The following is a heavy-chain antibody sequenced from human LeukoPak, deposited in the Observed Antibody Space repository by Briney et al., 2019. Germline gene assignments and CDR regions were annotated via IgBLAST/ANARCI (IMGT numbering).Heavy chain of an antibody. CDR2: ISGSGDST. V-gene: IGHV3-23*01. J-gene: IGHJ4*02. CDR3: AKVYYGSGSYFDY. D-gene: IGHD3-10*01. Sequence: GGSLRLSCAASGFTFSSYAMSWVRQAPGKGLEWVSAISGSGDSTYYADSVKGRFTISRDNSKNTLYLQMNSLRAEDTAVYYCAKVYYGSGSYFDYWGQGTLVTVSS. CDR1: GFTFSSYA.